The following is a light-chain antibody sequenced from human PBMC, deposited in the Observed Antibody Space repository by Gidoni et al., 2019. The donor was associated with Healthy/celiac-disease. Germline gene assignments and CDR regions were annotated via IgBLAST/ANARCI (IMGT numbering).Light chain of an antibody. CDR3: QQLNSYPFT. CDR2: AAS. V-gene: IGKV1-9*01. CDR1: QGISSY. J-gene: IGKJ3*01. Sequence: DTQLTKSPSFLSASVGDRVTITCRSSQGISSYLAWYQQKPGKAPKLLIYAASTLQSGVPSRFIGSGSGTEFTLTLSSLQPEDFATYYCQQLNSYPFTFGPXAKVDIK.